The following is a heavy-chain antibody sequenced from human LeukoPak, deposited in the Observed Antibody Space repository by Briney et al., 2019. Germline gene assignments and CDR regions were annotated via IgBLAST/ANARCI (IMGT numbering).Heavy chain of an antibody. J-gene: IGHJ4*02. CDR1: GYTFTSYY. D-gene: IGHD3-22*01. CDR3: ASGAPLNFNYYDSSGIEDY. V-gene: IGHV1-46*01. Sequence: GASVKVSCKASGYTFTSYYMHWVRQAPGQGLEWMGIINASGGSTSYAQKFQGRVTMTRDTSTSTVYMELSSLRSEDTAVYYCASGAPLNFNYYDSSGIEDYWGQGTLVTVSS. CDR2: INASGGST.